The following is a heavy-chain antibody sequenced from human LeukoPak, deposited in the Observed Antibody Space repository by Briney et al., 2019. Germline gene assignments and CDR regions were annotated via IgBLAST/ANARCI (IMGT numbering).Heavy chain of an antibody. Sequence: GGSLRLSCAASGFTFSSFAMSWVRRAPGKGLEWVSSISGSGGATYYADSVKGRFTISRDNSENTLYLQINSLRAEDTAVFYCAKNYGSGTYYDYFDSWGQGTLVTVSS. CDR2: ISGSGGAT. CDR1: GFTFSSFA. V-gene: IGHV3-23*01. J-gene: IGHJ4*02. D-gene: IGHD3-10*01. CDR3: AKNYGSGTYYDYFDS.